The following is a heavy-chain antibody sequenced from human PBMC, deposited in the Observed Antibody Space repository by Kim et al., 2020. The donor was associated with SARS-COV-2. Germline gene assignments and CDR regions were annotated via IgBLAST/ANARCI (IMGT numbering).Heavy chain of an antibody. CDR2: IYYSGST. Sequence: SETLSLTCTVSGGSISSYYWSWIRQPPGKGLEWIGYIYYSGSTNYNPSLKSRVTISVDTSKNQFSLKLSSVTAADTAVYYCAREALSVAAVQEASYWYFDLWGRGTLVTVSS. D-gene: IGHD6-13*01. J-gene: IGHJ2*01. CDR1: GGSISSYY. CDR3: AREALSVAAVQEASYWYFDL. V-gene: IGHV4-59*01.